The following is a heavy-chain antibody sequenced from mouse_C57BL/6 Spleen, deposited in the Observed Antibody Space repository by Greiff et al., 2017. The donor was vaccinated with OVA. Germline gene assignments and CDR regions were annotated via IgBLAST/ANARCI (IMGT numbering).Heavy chain of an antibody. CDR2: IHPNSGST. CDR1: GYTFTSYW. CDR3: AREREYDRGGYYYAMDY. V-gene: IGHV1-64*01. Sequence: VQLQQPGAELVKPGASVKLSCKASGYTFTSYWMHWVKQRPGQGLEWIGMIHPNSGSTNYNEKFKSKATLTVDKSSSTAYMQLSSLTSEDSAVYYCAREREYDRGGYYYAMDYWGQGTSVTVSS. D-gene: IGHD2-14*01. J-gene: IGHJ4*01.